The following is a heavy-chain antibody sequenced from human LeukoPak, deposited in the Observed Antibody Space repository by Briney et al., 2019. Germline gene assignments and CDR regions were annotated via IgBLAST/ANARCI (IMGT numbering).Heavy chain of an antibody. J-gene: IGHJ6*03. CDR3: ARGTISGADYYYMDV. CDR2: ISSYNGNT. CDR1: AYTFTGYG. Sequence: ASVKLCCKAAAYTFTGYGMRGVRQARGQGFEWMGWISSYNGNTKYAQKLHGRVTMTADTSTSTAYMELRSLTSDDPAVYYCARGTISGADYYYMDVWGKGTTVTVSS. V-gene: IGHV1-18*01. D-gene: IGHD1-1*01.